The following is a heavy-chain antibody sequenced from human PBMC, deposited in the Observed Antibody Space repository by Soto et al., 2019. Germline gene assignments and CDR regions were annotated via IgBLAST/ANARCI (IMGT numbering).Heavy chain of an antibody. J-gene: IGHJ4*02. Sequence: QVQLVESGGGVVQPGRSLRLSCTASGFSLSDYGMHWVRQAPGKGLEWVAFISFDGGDTYYADSLRGRFTVSRDNSKDTLYLQVNSLRDDDTAVFYCARGRWQKYCPNPYCFTFDSWGQGTLVTVSS. V-gene: IGHV3-30*03. D-gene: IGHD2-15*01. CDR2: ISFDGGDT. CDR1: GFSLSDYG. CDR3: ARGRWQKYCPNPYCFTFDS.